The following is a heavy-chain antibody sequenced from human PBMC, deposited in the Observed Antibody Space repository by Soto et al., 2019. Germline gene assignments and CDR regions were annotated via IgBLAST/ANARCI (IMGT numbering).Heavy chain of an antibody. CDR1: GGTFSRHA. V-gene: IGHV1-69*01. CDR2: IIPMFGTA. CDR3: ARVGITMIVVVPYFDY. D-gene: IGHD3-22*01. J-gene: IGHJ4*02. Sequence: QVQLVQSGAEVKKPGSSVKVSCKASGGTFSRHAFSWVRQAPGQGLEWMGGIIPMFGTANYAQKFQGRVTITADESTSTAYMELSSLRSEDTAVYYCARVGITMIVVVPYFDYWGQGTLVTVSS.